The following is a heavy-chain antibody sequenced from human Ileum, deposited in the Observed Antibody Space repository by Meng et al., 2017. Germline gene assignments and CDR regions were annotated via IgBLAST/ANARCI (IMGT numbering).Heavy chain of an antibody. V-gene: IGHV4-61*08. Sequence: HVQLQESGPGLVRPSETLSLICTVSGGSLSSAGYQWGWIRQPPGKGLEWIGYASTNYNPSLKSRVTISLDTSKNQFSLKLSSVTAADTAVYYCARDHWGSLDYWGQGILVTVSS. CDR3: ARDHWGSLDY. D-gene: IGHD7-27*01. CDR1: GGSLSSAGYQ. CDR2: AST. J-gene: IGHJ4*02.